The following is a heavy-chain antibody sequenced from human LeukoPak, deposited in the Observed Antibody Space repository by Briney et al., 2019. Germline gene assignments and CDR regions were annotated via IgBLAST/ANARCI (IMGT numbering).Heavy chain of an antibody. J-gene: IGHJ6*02. CDR1: GYTFPSYF. CDR2: INPTGGST. Sequence: ASVKVSCKASGYTFPSYFMHWMRQAPGQGLEWMGIINPTGGSTTYAQKFQGRVTMTRDTSTSTVYMELSSLRSEDTAVYYCATLRSGWPYYYYGMDVWGQGTTVTVSS. CDR3: ATLRSGWPYYYYGMDV. D-gene: IGHD6-19*01. V-gene: IGHV1-46*01.